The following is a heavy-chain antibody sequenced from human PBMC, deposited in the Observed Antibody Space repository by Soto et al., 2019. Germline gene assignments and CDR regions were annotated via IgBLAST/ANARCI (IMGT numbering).Heavy chain of an antibody. V-gene: IGHV1-18*01. CDR2: ISAYNGDT. CDR3: ARGRGADV. CDR1: GYTFPNYN. J-gene: IGHJ6*02. Sequence: QVQLVQSGAEVKKPGASVKVSCKASGYTFPNYNIIWVRQAPGQGLEFMGWISAYNGDTNYAEKVQGRVSMTTDTSTSRAYMELRSLRSDDTAVYYCARGRGADVWGQGTTVTVSS. D-gene: IGHD3-16*01.